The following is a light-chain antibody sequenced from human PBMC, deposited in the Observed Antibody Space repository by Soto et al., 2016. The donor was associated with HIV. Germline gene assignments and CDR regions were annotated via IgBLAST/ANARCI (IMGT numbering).Light chain of an antibody. CDR3: NSRDSSGNHP. CDR2: GKN. J-gene: IGLJ2*01. Sequence: SSELTQDPAVSVALGQTVRITCQGDSLRSYYASWYQQKPGQAPVLVTYGKNNRPSGIPDRFSGSSSGNXASLTITGAQAEDEADYYCNSRDSSGNHPFGGGTKLTVL. CDR1: SLRSYY. V-gene: IGLV3-19*01.